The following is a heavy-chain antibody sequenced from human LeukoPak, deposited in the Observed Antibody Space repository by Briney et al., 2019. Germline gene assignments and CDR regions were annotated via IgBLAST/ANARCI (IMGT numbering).Heavy chain of an antibody. CDR3: AREIAVAGASLDWFDP. CDR1: GFTFSSYW. Sequence: PGGSLRLSCAAPGFTFSSYWMSWVRQAPGKGLEWVANIKQDGSEKYYVDSVKGRFTISRDNAKNSLYLQMNSLRAEDTAVYYCAREIAVAGASLDWFDPWGQGTLVTVSS. V-gene: IGHV3-7*01. CDR2: IKQDGSEK. J-gene: IGHJ5*02. D-gene: IGHD6-19*01.